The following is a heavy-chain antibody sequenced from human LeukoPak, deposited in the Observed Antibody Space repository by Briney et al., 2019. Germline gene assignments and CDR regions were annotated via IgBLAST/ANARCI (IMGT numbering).Heavy chain of an antibody. D-gene: IGHD2-2*01. CDR3: ARERAYCSSTSCRGKSDRFDP. J-gene: IGHJ5*02. Sequence: ASVKVSCKASGYTFSSYYMHWVRQAPGQGLEWMGIINPSGGSTSYARKFQGRVTMTRDTSTSTVYMELSSLRSEDTAVYYCARERAYCSSTSCRGKSDRFDPWGQGTLVTVSS. V-gene: IGHV1-46*01. CDR1: GYTFSSYY. CDR2: INPSGGST.